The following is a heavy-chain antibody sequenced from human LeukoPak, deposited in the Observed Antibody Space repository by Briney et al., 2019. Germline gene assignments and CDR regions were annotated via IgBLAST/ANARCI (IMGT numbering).Heavy chain of an antibody. V-gene: IGHV3-15*01. J-gene: IGHJ4*02. CDR3: TTILQWELRYYFDI. CDR2: IRPKTDAEAT. Sequence: PGESLRLSCATSGFTFTSAWLSWVRQVPGKGLEWVGRIRPKTDAEATDYAAPVKGRFTVSRDDSKSTLYLQMNSLKTEDTAVYYCTTILQWELRYYFDIWGQGTLVTVSS. CDR1: GFTFTSAW. D-gene: IGHD1-26*01.